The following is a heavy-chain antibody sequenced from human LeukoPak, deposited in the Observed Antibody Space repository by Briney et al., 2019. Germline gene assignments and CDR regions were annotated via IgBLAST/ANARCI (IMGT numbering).Heavy chain of an antibody. CDR2: IIPIFGTA. CDR3: ARDPSKYSGYGIDYGDYYFDY. V-gene: IGHV1-69*13. CDR1: GGTFSSYA. Sequence: SVKVSRKASGGTFSSYAISWVRQAPGQGLEWMGGIIPIFGTANYAQKFQGRATITADESTSTAYMELSSLRSEDTAVYYCARDPSKYSGYGIDYGDYYFDYWGQGTLVTVSS. J-gene: IGHJ4*02. D-gene: IGHD4-17*01.